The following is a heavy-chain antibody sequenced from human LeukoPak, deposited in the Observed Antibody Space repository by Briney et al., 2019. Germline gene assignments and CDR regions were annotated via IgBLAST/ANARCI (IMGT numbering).Heavy chain of an antibody. J-gene: IGHJ5*02. CDR3: ARASPGSATGFDP. CDR1: GGSFSGYY. Sequence: SETLSLTCAVYGGSFSGYYWSWIRQPPGKGLEWIGEINHSGSTNYNPSLESRVTISVDTSKNQFSLKLSSVTAADTAVYYCARASPGSATGFDPWGQGTLVTVSS. V-gene: IGHV4-34*01. CDR2: INHSGST.